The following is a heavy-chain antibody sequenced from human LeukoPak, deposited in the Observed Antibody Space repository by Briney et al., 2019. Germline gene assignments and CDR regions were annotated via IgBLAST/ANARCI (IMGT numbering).Heavy chain of an antibody. V-gene: IGHV3-53*01. CDR2: IYSASST. Sequence: GGSLRLSCAASGFTVSTNYMSWARQAPGKGLEWVSLIYSASSTYYADSVKGRFTISRDNSKNTLYLQMNSLRAEDTAMYYCARDLASSTGWEFDYWGQGTLVTVSS. CDR3: ARDLASSTGWEFDY. CDR1: GFTVSTNY. D-gene: IGHD6-19*01. J-gene: IGHJ4*02.